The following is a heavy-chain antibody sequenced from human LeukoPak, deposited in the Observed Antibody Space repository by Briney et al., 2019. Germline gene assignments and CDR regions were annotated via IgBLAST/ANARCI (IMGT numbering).Heavy chain of an antibody. CDR3: ARGGVGIEVAVY. CDR2: IIPIFGTA. V-gene: IGHV1-69*06. Sequence: SVKVSCKASGGTFSSYAISWVRQAPGQGLEWMGGIIPIFGTANYAQKFQGRVTITADKSTSTAYMELSSLRSDDTAVYYCARGGVGIEVAVYWGQGTLVTVSS. CDR1: GGTFSSYA. D-gene: IGHD6-19*01. J-gene: IGHJ4*02.